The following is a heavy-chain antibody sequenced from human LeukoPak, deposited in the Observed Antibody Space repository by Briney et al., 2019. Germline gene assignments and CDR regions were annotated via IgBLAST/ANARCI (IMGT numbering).Heavy chain of an antibody. CDR2: INHSGST. V-gene: IGHV4-34*01. J-gene: IGHJ4*02. Sequence: PSETLSLTSAVYGGSFSGYYWSWIRQPPGKGLEWIGEINHSGSTNYNPSLKSRVTISVDTSKNQFSLKLSSVTAADTAVYYCARGVVIAPQTFDYWGQGILVTVSS. D-gene: IGHD2-21*01. CDR1: GGSFSGYY. CDR3: ARGVVIAPQTFDY.